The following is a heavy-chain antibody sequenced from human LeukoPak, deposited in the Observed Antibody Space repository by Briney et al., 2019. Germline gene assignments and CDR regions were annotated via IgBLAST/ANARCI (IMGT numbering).Heavy chain of an antibody. CDR1: GGSFSGYY. CDR2: INHSGST. J-gene: IGHJ2*01. V-gene: IGHV4-34*01. Sequence: SETLSLTRAAYGGSFSGYYWSWIRQPPGKGLEWIGEINHSGSTNYNPSLKSRVIISVDTSKYQFSLSLISVTAADTAVYYCARDGVSALNLYSDLWGRGTLVTVSS. CDR3: ARDGVSALNLYSDL. D-gene: IGHD3-3*01.